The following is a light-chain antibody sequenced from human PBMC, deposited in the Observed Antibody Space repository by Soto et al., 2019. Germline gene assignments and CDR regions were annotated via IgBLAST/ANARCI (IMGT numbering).Light chain of an antibody. CDR3: QQSYSTFALT. CDR1: QSISSY. Sequence: DIQMTQSPSSLSASVRDRVTITCRASQSISSYLNWYQQKPGKAPKLLIYAASSLQSGVPSRFSGSGSGTDFTLTISSLQPEDFATYYCQQSYSTFALTFGGGTKVDIK. V-gene: IGKV1-39*01. CDR2: AAS. J-gene: IGKJ4*01.